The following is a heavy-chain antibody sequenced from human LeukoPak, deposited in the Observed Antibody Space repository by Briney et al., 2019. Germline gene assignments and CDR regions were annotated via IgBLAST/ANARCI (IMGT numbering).Heavy chain of an antibody. Sequence: SETLSLTCAVSRGSISSSSYYWGWIRQPPGKGLEWIGSIYYSGSTYYNPSLKSRVTISVDASKNQFSLKLSSVTAADTAVYYCARHETIFGVVIMIDYWGQGTLVTVSS. J-gene: IGHJ4*02. CDR3: ARHETIFGVVIMIDY. CDR1: RGSISSSSYY. D-gene: IGHD3-3*01. V-gene: IGHV4-39*01. CDR2: IYYSGST.